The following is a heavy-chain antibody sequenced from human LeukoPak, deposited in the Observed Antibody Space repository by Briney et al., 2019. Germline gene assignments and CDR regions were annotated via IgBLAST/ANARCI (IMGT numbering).Heavy chain of an antibody. CDR2: TYYSGST. Sequence: GSLRLSCAASGFTFSSYSMNWVRQAPGKGLEWIGYTYYSGSTNYNPSLKSRVTISVDTSKNQFSLKLSSVTAADTAVYYCARDKSYYYGMDVWGQGTTVTVSS. CDR3: ARDKSYYYGMDV. V-gene: IGHV4-59*01. J-gene: IGHJ6*02. CDR1: GFTFSSYS.